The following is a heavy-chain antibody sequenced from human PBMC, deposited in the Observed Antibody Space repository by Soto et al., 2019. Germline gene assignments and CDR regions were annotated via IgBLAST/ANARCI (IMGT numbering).Heavy chain of an antibody. CDR1: GFTFSSYA. CDR2: ISGSGGST. D-gene: IGHD3-22*01. V-gene: IGHV3-23*01. J-gene: IGHJ3*02. Sequence: GGSLRLSCAASGFTFSSYAMSWVRQAPGKGLEWVSAISGSGGSTYYADSVKGRFTISRDNSKNTLYLQMNSLRAEDTAVYYCAKDPTANYYDSSGYPGAFDIWGQGTMVT. CDR3: AKDPTANYYDSSGYPGAFDI.